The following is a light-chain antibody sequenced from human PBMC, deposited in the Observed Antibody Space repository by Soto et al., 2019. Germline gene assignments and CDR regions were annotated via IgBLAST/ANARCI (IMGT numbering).Light chain of an antibody. J-gene: IGKJ1*01. CDR1: QSISSR. Sequence: DIPMTQSPSTLSASVGDRVTITCRASQSISSRLAWYQQKPGKAPKLLFDKASILESGVPSRFSGSASGTEFTLTISSLQPDDFTTYYCQQYNSYWTFGQGTKVEIK. CDR3: QQYNSYWT. V-gene: IGKV1-5*03. CDR2: KAS.